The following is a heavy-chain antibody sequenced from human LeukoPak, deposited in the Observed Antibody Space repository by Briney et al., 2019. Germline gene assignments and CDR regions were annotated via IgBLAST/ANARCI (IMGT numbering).Heavy chain of an antibody. V-gene: IGHV1-18*01. J-gene: IGHJ4*02. CDR3: ARDLSIAVAGTSFDY. Sequence: EASVKVSCKASGYTFTSYGFSWVRQAPGQGLEWMGWISAYNGNTNYAQKLQGRVTMTTDTSTSTAYMELRSLRSDDTAVYYCARDLSIAVAGTSFDYWGQGTLVTVSS. CDR1: GYTFTSYG. D-gene: IGHD6-19*01. CDR2: ISAYNGNT.